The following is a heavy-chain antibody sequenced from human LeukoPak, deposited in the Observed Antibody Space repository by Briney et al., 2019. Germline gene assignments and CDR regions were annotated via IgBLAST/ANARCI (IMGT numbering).Heavy chain of an antibody. CDR2: IIPIFGTA. CDR3: AREESSVPLYY. CDR1: GGTFSIYA. D-gene: IGHD6-19*01. J-gene: IGHJ4*02. Sequence: ASVKVSCTASGGTFSIYAISWVRQAPGQGLEWMGGIIPIFGTANYAQKFQGRVTITADESTSTAYMELSSLRSEDTAVYYCAREESSVPLYYWGQGTLVTVSS. V-gene: IGHV1-69*13.